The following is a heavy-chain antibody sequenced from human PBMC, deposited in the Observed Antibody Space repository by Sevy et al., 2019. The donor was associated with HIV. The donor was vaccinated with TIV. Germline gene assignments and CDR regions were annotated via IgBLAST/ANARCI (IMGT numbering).Heavy chain of an antibody. V-gene: IGHV3-73*01. CDR2: IRSKGNSFAT. Sequence: GGSLRLSCAASGFAFRGSAIHWVRQASGKGLEWIGRIRSKGNSFATDYVPSVKGRFTISREDSKKTAYLQMSGLKIDDTAVYYCAGQVGDTVMAIFDYWGQGTLVTVSS. CDR1: GFAFRGSA. CDR3: AGQVGDTVMAIFDY. D-gene: IGHD1-26*01. J-gene: IGHJ4*02.